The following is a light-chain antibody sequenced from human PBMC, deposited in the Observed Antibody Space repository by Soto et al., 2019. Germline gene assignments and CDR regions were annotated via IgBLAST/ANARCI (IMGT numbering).Light chain of an antibody. V-gene: IGKV3D-20*02. CDR1: QSVSSSY. J-gene: IGKJ5*01. CDR3: QQRSDWIT. Sequence: EIVLTQSPGTLSLSPGERATLSCRASQSVSSSYLAWYQQKPGQAPRLLIYGASSRATGIPDRFSGSGSGTEFTLTISRLEPEDVAVYYCQQRSDWITFGQGTRLEIK. CDR2: GAS.